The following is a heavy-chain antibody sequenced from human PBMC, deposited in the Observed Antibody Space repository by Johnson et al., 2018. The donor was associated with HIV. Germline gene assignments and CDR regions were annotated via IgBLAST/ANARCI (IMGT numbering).Heavy chain of an antibody. Sequence: VQLVESGGGLVKPGGSLRLSCAASGFTFNNAWMNWVRQAPGKGLEWVGRIKSRTDGGTTDYAAPVKGRFTISRDDSKNTLYLQMNSLRAEDTAVYYCARGRSGILILDDAFDIWGQGTMVTVSS. CDR3: ARGRSGILILDDAFDI. CDR1: GFTFNNAW. V-gene: IGHV3-15*01. CDR2: IKSRTDGGTT. J-gene: IGHJ3*02. D-gene: IGHD1-14*01.